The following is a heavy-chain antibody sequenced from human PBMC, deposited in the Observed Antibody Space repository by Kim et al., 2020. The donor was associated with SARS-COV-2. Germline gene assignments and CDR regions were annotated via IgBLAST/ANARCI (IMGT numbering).Heavy chain of an antibody. D-gene: IGHD2-15*01. CDR2: ISSSGSTI. Sequence: GGSLRLSCAASGFTFSDYYMSWIRQAPGKGLEWVSYISSSGSTIYYADSVKGRFTISRDNAKNSLYLQMNSLRAEDTAAYYCARDRYCSGGSCYWDRVYNWFDPWGQETLVTVSS. V-gene: IGHV3-11*01. J-gene: IGHJ5*02. CDR3: ARDRYCSGGSCYWDRVYNWFDP. CDR1: GFTFSDYY.